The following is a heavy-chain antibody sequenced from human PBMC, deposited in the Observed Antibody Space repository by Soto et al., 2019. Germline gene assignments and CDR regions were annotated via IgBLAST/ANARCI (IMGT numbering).Heavy chain of an antibody. V-gene: IGHV4-39*01. CDR1: SGSISVTNVF. CDR2: IDYSGTA. J-gene: IGHJ4*02. Sequence: SEPLSLTCTVSSGSISVTNVFWGWVRQPPGKGLEWIGNIDYSGTAYFSPSLATRVTFHVDTSKNQFSLTLYSVTAADKAVYYCARITGRHREDWGKGIMVTVS. D-gene: IGHD1-20*01. CDR3: ARITGRHRED.